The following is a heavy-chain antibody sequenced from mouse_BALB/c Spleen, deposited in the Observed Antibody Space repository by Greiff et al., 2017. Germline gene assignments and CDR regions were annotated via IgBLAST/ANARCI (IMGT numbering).Heavy chain of an antibody. CDR1: GDSITSGY. Sequence: VQLKESGPSLVKPSQTLSLTCSVTGDSITSGYWNWIRKFPGNKLEYMGYISYSGSTYYNPSLKSRISITRDTSKNQYYLQLNSVTTEDTATYYCARSYGNYGYWYFDVWGAGTTVTVSS. CDR2: ISYSGST. D-gene: IGHD2-1*01. J-gene: IGHJ1*01. CDR3: ARSYGNYGYWYFDV. V-gene: IGHV3-8*02.